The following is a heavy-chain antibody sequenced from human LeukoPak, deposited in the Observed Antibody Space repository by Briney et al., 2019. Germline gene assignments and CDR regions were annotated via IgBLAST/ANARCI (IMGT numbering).Heavy chain of an antibody. D-gene: IGHD4-17*01. V-gene: IGHV4-59*08. CDR2: IYYSGST. CDR1: GGSITGYY. CDR3: AKYGDSWYFDL. Sequence: SETLSLTCTVSGGSITGYYWSWIRQPPGKGLEWIGYIYYSGSTNYNPSLKSRVTISEDTSKNQFSLKLSSMTAADTAVYYCAKYGDSWYFDLWGRGTLATVSS. J-gene: IGHJ2*01.